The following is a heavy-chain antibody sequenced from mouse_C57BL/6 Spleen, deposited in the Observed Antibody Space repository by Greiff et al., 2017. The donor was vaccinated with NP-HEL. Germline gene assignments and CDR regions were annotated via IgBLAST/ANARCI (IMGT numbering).Heavy chain of an antibody. CDR3: ARDYGSGYFDV. D-gene: IGHD1-1*01. CDR1: GFTFSDYY. J-gene: IGHJ1*03. Sequence: EVQLVESEGGLVQPGSSMKLSCTASGFTFSDYYMAWVRQVPEKGLEWVANINYDGSSTYYLDSLKSRFIISRDNAKNILYLQMSSLKSEDTATYYCARDYGSGYFDVWGTGTTVTVSS. CDR2: INYDGSST. V-gene: IGHV5-16*01.